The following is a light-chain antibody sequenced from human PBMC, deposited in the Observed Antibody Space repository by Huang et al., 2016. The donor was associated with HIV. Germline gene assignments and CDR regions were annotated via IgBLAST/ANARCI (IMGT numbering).Light chain of an antibody. Sequence: DIQMTQSPSSLSASVGDRVTITCRPSDNLANSLNWYQQKSGAAPVLLIYGASNLHTGVSSRFSGGGSGTDFTLTITNLRPEDFATYYCQQSHSIPHTFGQGTRLE. J-gene: IGKJ2*01. CDR2: GAS. V-gene: IGKV1-39*01. CDR3: QQSHSIPHT. CDR1: DNLANS.